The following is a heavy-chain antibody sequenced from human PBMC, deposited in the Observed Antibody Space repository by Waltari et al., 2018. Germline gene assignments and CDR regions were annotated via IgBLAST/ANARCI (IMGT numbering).Heavy chain of an antibody. D-gene: IGHD6-13*01. CDR3: ARVLKLGSSWYDFLDY. J-gene: IGHJ4*02. CDR2: ISVYKGNT. CDR1: GYTFTDYG. Sequence: QVQLVQSGTEVKKPGASVKVSCKTSGYTFTDYGITWVRQAPGQGLEWMGWISVYKGNTKYAHNVQDRVTRTTETATSTAYMELRSLRSDDTAIYYCARVLKLGSSWYDFLDYWGQGTLVTVSS. V-gene: IGHV1-18*01.